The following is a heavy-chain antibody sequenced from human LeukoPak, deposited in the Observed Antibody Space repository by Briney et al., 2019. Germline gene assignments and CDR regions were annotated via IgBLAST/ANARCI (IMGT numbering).Heavy chain of an antibody. CDR3: ARVVDDSRSDYFDY. V-gene: IGHV1-69*04. CDR2: ITPILGIA. D-gene: IGHD3-22*01. CDR1: GGTFSSYA. Sequence: GASVKVSCKASGGTFSSYAISWVRQAPGQGLEWMGRITPILGIANYAQKFQGRVTITADKSTSTAYMELSSLRSEDTAVYYCARVVDDSRSDYFDYWGQGTLVTVSS. J-gene: IGHJ4*02.